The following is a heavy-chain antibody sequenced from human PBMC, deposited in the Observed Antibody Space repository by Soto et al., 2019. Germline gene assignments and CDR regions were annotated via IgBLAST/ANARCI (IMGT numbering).Heavy chain of an antibody. J-gene: IGHJ4*02. Sequence: QVQLQESGPGLVKPSQTLSLTCTVSGGSISSGGYYWSWIRQLPGKGLEWIGYIYYSGSTYYNPSLKSRVTISVDTSKNPFSLKLSSVTAADTAVYYCARDPSASGSYFDYWGQGTLVTVSS. D-gene: IGHD3-10*01. CDR2: IYYSGST. CDR1: GGSISSGGYY. CDR3: ARDPSASGSYFDY. V-gene: IGHV4-31*03.